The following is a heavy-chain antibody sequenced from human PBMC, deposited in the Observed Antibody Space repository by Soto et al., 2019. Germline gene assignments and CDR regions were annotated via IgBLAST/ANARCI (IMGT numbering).Heavy chain of an antibody. CDR2: IYFSGST. CDR3: ATDTYYDFWSGPFGEGYYYGMDV. CDR1: GGSISSGGYY. V-gene: IGHV4-31*03. J-gene: IGHJ6*02. Sequence: ASETLSLTCTVSGGSISSGGYYWSWIRQHPGKGLEWIGYIYFSGSTYYNPSLNSRVTISVDTSKNQFSLKLSSVTAADTAVYYCATDTYYDFWSGPFGEGYYYGMDVWGQGTTVTVSS. D-gene: IGHD3-3*01.